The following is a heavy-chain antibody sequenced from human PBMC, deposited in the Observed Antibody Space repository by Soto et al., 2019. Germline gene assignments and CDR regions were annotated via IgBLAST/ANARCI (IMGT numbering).Heavy chain of an antibody. J-gene: IGHJ4*01. Sequence: AASVKVSCKASGYTFISYARHWVRQAPGQRLEWMGWINAGNGNTKYSQKFQGRVTITRDTSASTAYMELSSLRSEDTAVYYCARGLSSTNCPVYWGHGTLVTVSS. CDR3: ARGLSSTNCPVY. CDR2: INAGNGNT. V-gene: IGHV1-3*01. D-gene: IGHD2-2*01. CDR1: GYTFISYA.